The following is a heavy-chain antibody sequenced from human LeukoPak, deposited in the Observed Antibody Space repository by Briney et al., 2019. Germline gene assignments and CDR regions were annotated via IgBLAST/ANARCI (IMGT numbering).Heavy chain of an antibody. V-gene: IGHV3-23*01. CDR1: GFTFSSYA. Sequence: GGSLRLSCVASGFTFSSYAMSWVRQAPGKGLEWVSAISGSGGSTYYADSVKGRFTISRDNSKSTLYLQMNSLRAEDTAVYYCAKDPDYYDSSGSLFQHWGQGTLVTVSS. CDR3: AKDPDYYDSSGSLFQH. D-gene: IGHD3-22*01. J-gene: IGHJ1*01. CDR2: ISGSGGST.